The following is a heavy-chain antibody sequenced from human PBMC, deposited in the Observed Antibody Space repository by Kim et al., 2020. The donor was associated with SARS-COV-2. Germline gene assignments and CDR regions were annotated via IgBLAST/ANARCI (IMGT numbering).Heavy chain of an antibody. J-gene: IGHJ4*02. Sequence: ADSVKGRFTISRDNAKNSLYLQMNRLRAEDTAVYYCASQVSIAALPGGDYWGQGTLVTVSS. D-gene: IGHD6-6*01. CDR3: ASQVSIAALPGGDY. V-gene: IGHV3-21*01.